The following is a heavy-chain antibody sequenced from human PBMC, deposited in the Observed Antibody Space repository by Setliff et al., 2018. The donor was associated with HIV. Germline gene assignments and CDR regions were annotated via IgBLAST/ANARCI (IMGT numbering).Heavy chain of an antibody. Sequence: PSETLSLTCTVSGGSISSHYWSWIRQPPGKGLEWIGSVYYSGSTYYNPSLKSRVTISMDTSKNQFSLKLNSVTAADTAVYYCAKDRSGSYRTFDYWGPGILVTVPQ. J-gene: IGHJ4*02. CDR1: GGSISSHY. CDR3: AKDRSGSYRTFDY. V-gene: IGHV4-59*11. D-gene: IGHD1-26*01. CDR2: VYYSGST.